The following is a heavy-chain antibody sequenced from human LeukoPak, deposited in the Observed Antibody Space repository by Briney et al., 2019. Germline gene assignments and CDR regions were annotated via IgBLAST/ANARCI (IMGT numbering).Heavy chain of an antibody. CDR1: GYTFTSSG. D-gene: IGHD2-21*02. CDR2: ISAYNGNT. V-gene: IGHV1-18*01. CDR3: ARDLPGDCGGDCYSGFDY. J-gene: IGHJ4*02. Sequence: ASVKVSCKASGYTFTSSGISWVRQAPGQGLEWMGWISAYNGNTNYAQKLQGRVTMTTDTSTSTAYMELRSLRSDDTAVYYCARDLPGDCGGDCYSGFDYWGQGTLVTVSS.